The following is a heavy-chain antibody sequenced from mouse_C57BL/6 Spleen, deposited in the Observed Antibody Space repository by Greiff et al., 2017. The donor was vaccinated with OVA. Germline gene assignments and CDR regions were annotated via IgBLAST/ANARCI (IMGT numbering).Heavy chain of an antibody. CDR2: FYPGSGSI. V-gene: IGHV1-62-2*01. CDR1: GYTFTEYT. Sequence: QVQLKQSGAELVKPGASVKLSCKASGYTFTEYTLHWVKPRSGHGLEWIGWFYPGSGSIKYNEKFKDKATLTADNSSSTVYMELSRLTSEDSAVYFCARHEDEDFVYYFDYWGQGTTLTVSS. CDR3: ARHEDEDFVYYFDY. J-gene: IGHJ2*01.